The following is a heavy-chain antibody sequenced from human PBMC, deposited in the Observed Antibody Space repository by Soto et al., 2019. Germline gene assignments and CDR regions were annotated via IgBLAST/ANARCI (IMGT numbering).Heavy chain of an antibody. V-gene: IGHV3-11*01. CDR1: GFTFSDYY. CDR2: ISSSGSTI. D-gene: IGHD5-12*01. J-gene: IGHJ6*03. Sequence: GGSLRLSCAASGFTFSDYYMSWIRQAPGKGLEWVSYISSSGSTIYYADSVEGRFTISRDNAKNSLYLQMNSLRAEDTAVYYCARESSGYDSPYYYYYYMDVWGKGTTVTVSS. CDR3: ARESSGYDSPYYYYYYMDV.